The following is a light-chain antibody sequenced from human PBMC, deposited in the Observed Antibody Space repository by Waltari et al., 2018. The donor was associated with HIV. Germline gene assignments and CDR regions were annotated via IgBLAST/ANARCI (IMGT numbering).Light chain of an antibody. CDR3: CSYAGSYTWV. V-gene: IGLV2-11*01. CDR2: DVS. Sequence: QSALTQPRSVSGSPGQSVTISCTGTSSDVGGYNYVSWYQQHPGKSPKVMIYDVSTRPSGFPDRFSGSKSGNTASLTISGLQAEDEADYYCCSYAGSYTWVFGGGTKMTVL. CDR1: SSDVGGYNY. J-gene: IGLJ3*02.